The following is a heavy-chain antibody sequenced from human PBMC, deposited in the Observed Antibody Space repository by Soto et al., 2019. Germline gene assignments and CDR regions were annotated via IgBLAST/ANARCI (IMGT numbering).Heavy chain of an antibody. Sequence: SETLSLPCTVSGASLNSYHWSWIRQPAGQGLEWIGHLHSSGSTNYNPSLKSRVTMSVDTSKNQFSPRLMSLTAADTAVYYCARDQGVAAAGITWFDPWGQGSLVTVSS. V-gene: IGHV4-4*07. J-gene: IGHJ5*02. CDR3: ARDQGVAAAGITWFDP. CDR2: LHSSGST. CDR1: GASLNSYH. D-gene: IGHD6-13*01.